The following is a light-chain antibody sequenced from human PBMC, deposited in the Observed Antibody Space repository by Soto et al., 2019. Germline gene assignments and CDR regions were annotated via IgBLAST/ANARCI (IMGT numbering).Light chain of an antibody. CDR2: DAS. CDR1: QSISAR. CDR3: QHYGTVWA. Sequence: DIQMTQSPSTLSASVGDRVTITCRASQSISARLAWYQRKPGKAPKLLIFDASSLESGVPSRFSGRGTWTDFPITISSRQTDASVSDYWQHYGTVWAFGQGTKVEI. V-gene: IGKV1-5*01. J-gene: IGKJ1*01.